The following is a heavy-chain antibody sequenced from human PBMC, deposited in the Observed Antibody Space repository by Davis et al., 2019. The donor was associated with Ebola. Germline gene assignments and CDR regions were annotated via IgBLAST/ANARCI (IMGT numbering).Heavy chain of an antibody. CDR1: GFTFSSYG. Sequence: GESLKISCAASGFTFSSYGMHWVRQAPGKGLEWVAVISYDGSNKYYADSVKGRFTISRDNSKNTLFLQMNSLRAEDTAVYYCARARPHYRPDYWGQGTLVTVSS. CDR3: ARARPHYRPDY. D-gene: IGHD4-11*01. V-gene: IGHV3-30*03. J-gene: IGHJ4*02. CDR2: ISYDGSNK.